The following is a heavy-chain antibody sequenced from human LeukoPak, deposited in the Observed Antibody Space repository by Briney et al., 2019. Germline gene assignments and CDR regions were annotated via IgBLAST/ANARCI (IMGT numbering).Heavy chain of an antibody. J-gene: IGHJ4*02. CDR3: ARRGRNSSGWQDYL. D-gene: IGHD6-25*01. CDR1: GGSISSYY. V-gene: IGHV4-59*01. CDR2: IYHTGST. Sequence: SETLSLTCTVSGGSISSYYWSWIRQPPRKGLEWIANIYHTGSTNYNPSLSSRVTISIDTAKNQFSLKLTSVTAADAAVYYCARRGRNSSGWQDYLWGQGTLVTVSS.